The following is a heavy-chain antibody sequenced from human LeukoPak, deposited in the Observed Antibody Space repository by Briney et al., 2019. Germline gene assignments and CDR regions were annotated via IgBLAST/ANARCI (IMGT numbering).Heavy chain of an antibody. CDR2: ISYDGSNK. J-gene: IGHJ4*02. V-gene: IGHV3-30-3*01. Sequence: PGGSLRLSCAASGFTFSSYAMHWVRQAPGKGLEWVAVISYDGSNKYYADSVKGRFTISRDNSKNTLYLQMNSLRAEDTAVYYCARARDDWGQGTLVTVSS. CDR3: ARARDD. CDR1: GFTFSSYA.